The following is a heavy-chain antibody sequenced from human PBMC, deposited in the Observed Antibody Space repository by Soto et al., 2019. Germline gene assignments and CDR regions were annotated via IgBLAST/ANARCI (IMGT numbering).Heavy chain of an antibody. CDR1: GGSITDNY. CDR2: IYYTGIT. D-gene: IGHD3-3*01. Sequence: QVQLQQSGPGLLKPSETLSLTCSVSGGSITDNYWTWIRQSPGKGLEWVGYIYYTGITNYNPSLKGRVTSTLDRYKNQFPLTLDSVTAADAGVYYFVRALDYDFWGGRNWFDPWGQGTLVTVSS. V-gene: IGHV4-59*01. J-gene: IGHJ5*02. CDR3: VRALDYDFWGGRNWFDP.